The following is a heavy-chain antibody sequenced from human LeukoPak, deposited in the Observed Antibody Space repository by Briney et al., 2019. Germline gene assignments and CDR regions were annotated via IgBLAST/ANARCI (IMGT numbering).Heavy chain of an antibody. J-gene: IGHJ3*02. CDR2: INPKRGAT. Sequence: GASVKVSCKTSGYTFTDYYIHWVRQAPGQGLEWMGCINPKRGATDYAQIFQGRVTMTSDTFISTASMELSSLTSDDTAVYYCARDPAEQRGNALDIWGQGTVVTVSS. CDR3: ARDPAEQRGNALDI. D-gene: IGHD1/OR15-1a*01. V-gene: IGHV1-2*02. CDR1: GYTFTDYY.